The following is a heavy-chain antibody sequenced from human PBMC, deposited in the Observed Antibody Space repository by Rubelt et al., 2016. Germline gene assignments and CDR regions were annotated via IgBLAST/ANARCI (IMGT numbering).Heavy chain of an antibody. CDR3: AREAYSGRYPLSDY. Sequence: VQLVQSGAEVKKPGASVKVSCKASGYNFTTSGINWVRQAPGKRLAWMGWISDYNGNTNHAQKLHARGAMTTETSTIPVYMELRRLRADGTAVYYCAREAYSGRYPLSDYWGQGTPVTVAS. V-gene: IGHV1-18*01. J-gene: IGHJ4*02. CDR1: GYNFTTSG. D-gene: IGHD1-26*01. CDR2: ISDYNGNT.